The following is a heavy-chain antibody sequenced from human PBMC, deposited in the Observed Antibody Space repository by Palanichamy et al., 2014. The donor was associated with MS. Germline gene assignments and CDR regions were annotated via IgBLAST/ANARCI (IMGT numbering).Heavy chain of an antibody. V-gene: IGHV3-74*03. CDR3: ARGTDGSSSSRTFDN. J-gene: IGHJ4*02. CDR2: INSDGNTT. D-gene: IGHD5-24*01. CDR1: GFHLHFLL. Sequence: EVQLGESGGGLVQPGGCLRLSCAASGFHLHFLLDALGPASSREGLVWVSRINSDGNTTTYADSVKGRFTISRDNAKNTVFLQMNTLRAEDSGMYYCARGTDGSSSSRTFDNWGQGTLVTVSS.